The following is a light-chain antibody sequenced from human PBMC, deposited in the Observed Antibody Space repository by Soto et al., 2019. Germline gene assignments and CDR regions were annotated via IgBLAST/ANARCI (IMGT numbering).Light chain of an antibody. V-gene: IGKV3-20*01. CDR3: QQYRYSPRT. CDR1: QSVTSTY. J-gene: IGKJ1*01. Sequence: EIVLTQSPGTLSLSPGERATLSCRASQSVTSTYLAWYQQKPGQAPRLLMYGASNRATGTPDRFSGSGSGTDFTLTISRLEPEDFAVYYCQQYRYSPRTFGQGTKV. CDR2: GAS.